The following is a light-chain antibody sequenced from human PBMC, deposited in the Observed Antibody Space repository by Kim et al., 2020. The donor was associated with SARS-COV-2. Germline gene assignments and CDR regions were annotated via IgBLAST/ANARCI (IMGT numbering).Light chain of an antibody. CDR1: RGSIAGNY. CDR2: EDN. CDR3: QSYDSSNVV. J-gene: IGLJ2*01. Sequence: GKTVTVSCARSRGSIAGNYVQWYQQRPRSAPTTVIYEDNQRPSGVPDRFSGSIDSSSNSASLTISGLKTEDEADYYCQSYDSSNVVFGGGTQLTVL. V-gene: IGLV6-57*03.